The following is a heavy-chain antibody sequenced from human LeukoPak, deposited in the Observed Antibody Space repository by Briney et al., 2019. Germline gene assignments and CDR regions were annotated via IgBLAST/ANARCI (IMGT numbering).Heavy chain of an antibody. CDR1: GGSISSSRYY. CDR2: IYYSGST. D-gene: IGHD3-10*01. V-gene: IGHV4-39*07. J-gene: IGHJ4*02. Sequence: SETLSLTCTVSGGSISSSRYYWGWIRQPPGKGLEWLGIIYYSGSTYYNPSLKSRVTISVDTSKNQFSLKLSSVTAADTAVYYCARLLWFEPLGSFYYEGWGQGALVTVSS. CDR3: ARLLWFEPLGSFYYEG.